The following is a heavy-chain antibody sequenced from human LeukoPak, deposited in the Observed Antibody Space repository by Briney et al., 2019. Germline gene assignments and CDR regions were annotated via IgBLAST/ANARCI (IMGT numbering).Heavy chain of an antibody. CDR2: TSSSGSTI. CDR1: GFTFSDYY. J-gene: IGHJ6*02. Sequence: GGSLRLSCAASGFTFSDYYMSWIRQAPGKGLEWVSYTSSSGSTIYYADSVKGRFTISRDNAKKSLYLQMNSLRVEDTAVYYCARGPSTYIRYHGMDVWGQGTTVTVSS. V-gene: IGHV3-11*01. CDR3: ARGPSTYIRYHGMDV.